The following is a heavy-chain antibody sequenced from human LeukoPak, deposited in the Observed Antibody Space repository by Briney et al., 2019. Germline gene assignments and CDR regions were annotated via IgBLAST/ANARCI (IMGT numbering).Heavy chain of an antibody. CDR3: AKEDYYDSGSSDY. CDR1: GYTFTGYY. D-gene: IGHD3-22*01. Sequence: ASVKVSCKASGYTFTGYYMHWVRQAPGQGLEWMGWMNPNSGNTTYAQKFQGRVTITRNTSISTAYMELSSLRSEDTAIYYCAKEDYYDSGSSDYWGQGTLVTVSS. J-gene: IGHJ4*02. CDR2: MNPNSGNT. V-gene: IGHV1-8*03.